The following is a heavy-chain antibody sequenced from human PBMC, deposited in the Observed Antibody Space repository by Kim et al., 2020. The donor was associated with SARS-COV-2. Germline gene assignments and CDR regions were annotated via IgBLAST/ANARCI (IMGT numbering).Heavy chain of an antibody. CDR3: AKGRDKYAYDYP. Sequence: DYAVSVKGRMTINPDTSKNQFSLHLNSVTPEDTAVYYCAKGRDKYAYDYPWGQGTLVTVSS. V-gene: IGHV6-1*01. D-gene: IGHD2-21*01. J-gene: IGHJ5*02.